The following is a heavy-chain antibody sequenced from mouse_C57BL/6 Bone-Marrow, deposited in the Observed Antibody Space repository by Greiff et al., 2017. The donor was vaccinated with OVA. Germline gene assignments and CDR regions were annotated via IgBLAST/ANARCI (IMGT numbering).Heavy chain of an antibody. CDR1: GYTFTSYW. V-gene: IGHV1-64*01. CDR2: IHPNSGST. Sequence: VQLQQPGAELVKPGASVKLSCKASGYTFTSYWMHWVKQRPGQGLEWIGMIHPNSGSTNYNEKSKSKATLTVDKSSSTAYMQLSSLTSEDSAVYYCARGRAWFAYWGQGTLVTVSA. CDR3: ARGRAWFAY. J-gene: IGHJ3*01. D-gene: IGHD6-1*01.